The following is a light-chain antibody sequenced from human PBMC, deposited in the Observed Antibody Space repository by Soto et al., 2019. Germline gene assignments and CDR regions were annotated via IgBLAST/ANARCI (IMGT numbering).Light chain of an antibody. V-gene: IGKV1-9*01. CDR2: AAS. CDR3: QQLNSYPRALT. Sequence: DIQLTQSASFLSASVGDRVTITCRASQGMSSYLAWYQQKPGKAPKLLIYAASTLQSGVPSRFSGSGSGTEFTLTISSQQPEDFATYYCQQLNSYPRALTFGGGTKVEIK. CDR1: QGMSSY. J-gene: IGKJ4*01.